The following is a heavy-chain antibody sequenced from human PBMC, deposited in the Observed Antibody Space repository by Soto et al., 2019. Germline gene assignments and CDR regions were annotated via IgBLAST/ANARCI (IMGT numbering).Heavy chain of an antibody. J-gene: IGHJ6*03. V-gene: IGHV4-34*01. D-gene: IGHD3-10*01. CDR1: GGSFSGYY. CDR3: ARGRGRTMVRGVIYYYYYMDV. Sequence: SETLSLTCAVYGGSFSGYYWSWIRQPPGKGLEWIGEINHSGSTNYNPSLKSRVTISVDTSKNQFSLKLSSVTAADTAVYYCARGRGRTMVRGVIYYYYYMDVWGKGTTVTVSS. CDR2: INHSGST.